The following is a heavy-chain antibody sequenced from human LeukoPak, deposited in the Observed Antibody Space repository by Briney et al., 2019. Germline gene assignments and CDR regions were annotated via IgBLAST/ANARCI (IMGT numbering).Heavy chain of an antibody. J-gene: IGHJ5*02. CDR3: TSRYCKSGTCYSP. CDR2: IRSKANSYAT. V-gene: IGHV3-73*01. Sequence: GGSLRLSCAASDFSFSGSAMHWVRQASGKGLEWVGRIRSKANSYATAYGASVTGRFTISRDDSKNTAYLQMDSLKTEDTAVYYCTSRYCKSGTCYSPWGQGTLITVSS. CDR1: DFSFSGSA. D-gene: IGHD2-15*01.